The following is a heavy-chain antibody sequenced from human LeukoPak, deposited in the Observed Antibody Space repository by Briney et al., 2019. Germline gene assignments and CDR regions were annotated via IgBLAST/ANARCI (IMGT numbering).Heavy chain of an antibody. V-gene: IGHV3-30*02. CDR3: AKDHFALIAAAPPGY. CDR2: IRYDGSNK. D-gene: IGHD6-13*01. Sequence: QAGGSLRLSCAASGFTFSSYAMHWVRQAPGKGLEWVAVIRYDGSNKYYADSVKGRFTISRDNSKNTLYLQMNSLRAEDTAVYYCAKDHFALIAAAPPGYWGQGTLVTVSS. CDR1: GFTFSSYA. J-gene: IGHJ4*02.